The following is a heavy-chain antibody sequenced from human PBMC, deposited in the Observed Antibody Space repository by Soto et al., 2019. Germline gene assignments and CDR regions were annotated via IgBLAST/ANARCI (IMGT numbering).Heavy chain of an antibody. V-gene: IGHV1-8*01. J-gene: IGHJ5*02. CDR2: MNPNSGNT. CDR3: ARGLPHYYGSGSYKNWFDP. D-gene: IGHD3-10*01. Sequence: QVQLVQSGAEVKKPGASVKVSCKASGYTFTSYDINWVRQATGQGLEWMGWMNPNSGNTGYAQKFQGRVTMTMNTSISTAYMELSSLRSDDTAVYYCARGLPHYYGSGSYKNWFDPWGQGTLVTVSS. CDR1: GYTFTSYD.